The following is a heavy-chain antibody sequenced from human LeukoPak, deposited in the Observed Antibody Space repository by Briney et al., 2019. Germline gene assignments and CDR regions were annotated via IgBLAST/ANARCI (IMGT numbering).Heavy chain of an antibody. CDR1: GFTFSSYG. J-gene: IGHJ4*02. V-gene: IGHV3-33*01. CDR3: ARLAGVHDYSNYGQFDY. CDR2: IWAGGRHE. Sequence: PGGSLRLSCATSGFTFSSYGMHWVRQAPGKGLEWVAFIWAGGRHEDYADSVKGRFTISRDNAKNSLYLQMNSLRAEDTAVYYCARLAGVHDYSNYGQFDYWGQGTLVTVSS. D-gene: IGHD4-11*01.